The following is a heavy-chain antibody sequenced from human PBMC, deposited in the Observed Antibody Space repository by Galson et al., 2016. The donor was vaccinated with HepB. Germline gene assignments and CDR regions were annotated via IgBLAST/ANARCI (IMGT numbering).Heavy chain of an antibody. Sequence: SVKVSCKASGYTFTSYGITWVRQAPGQGLEWMGWISANNGNTNYAQKFQGSVTMTTDTSTRTAYMELRSLRSDDTAVYYCARKVRGLIDAFDIGGQGTMVTVSS. V-gene: IGHV1-18*01. D-gene: IGHD3-10*01. CDR2: ISANNGNT. CDR3: ARKVRGLIDAFDI. J-gene: IGHJ3*02. CDR1: GYTFTSYG.